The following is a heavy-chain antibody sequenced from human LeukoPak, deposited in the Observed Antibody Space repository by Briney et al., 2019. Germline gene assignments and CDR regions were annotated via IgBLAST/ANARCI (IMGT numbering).Heavy chain of an antibody. CDR2: IYPGDSDT. J-gene: IGHJ3*02. Sequence: GESLKISCKGSGYSFTSYWIGWVRHMPGKGLEWMGIIYPGDSDTRYSPSFQGQVTISADKSISTAYLQWSSLKASDTAMYYCASSITMVRGVIPRAFDIWGQGTMVTVSS. D-gene: IGHD3-10*01. CDR3: ASSITMVRGVIPRAFDI. V-gene: IGHV5-51*01. CDR1: GYSFTSYW.